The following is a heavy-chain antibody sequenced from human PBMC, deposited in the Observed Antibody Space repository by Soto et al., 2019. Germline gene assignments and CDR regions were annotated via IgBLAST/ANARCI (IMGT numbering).Heavy chain of an antibody. CDR1: GFSFTRYS. J-gene: IGHJ6*02. D-gene: IGHD6-13*01. CDR2: ISDDGRNL. CDR3: GTDSCPLAAQQYFDVDV. V-gene: IGHV3-30*03. Sequence: GGSLRLSCAASGFSFTRYSMHGVRQAPGKGLEWVAVISDDGRNLHYGDSVRGRFTISRDNSQSTLYLQMNSLKAEYTAVYYCGTDSCPLAAQQYFDVDVWGQGTTVTASS.